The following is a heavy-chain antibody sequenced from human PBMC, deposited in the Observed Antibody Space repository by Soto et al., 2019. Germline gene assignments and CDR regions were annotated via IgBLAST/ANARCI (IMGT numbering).Heavy chain of an antibody. CDR2: IIPIFGTA. Sequence: GASVKVSCKASGCTFSSYAISWVRQAPGQGLEWMGGIIPIFGTANYAQKFQGRVTITADESTSTAYMELSSLRSEDTAVYYCARTYCGGDCYSWDVWGQGTTVTVSS. V-gene: IGHV1-69*13. D-gene: IGHD2-21*02. CDR1: GCTFSSYA. J-gene: IGHJ6*02. CDR3: ARTYCGGDCYSWDV.